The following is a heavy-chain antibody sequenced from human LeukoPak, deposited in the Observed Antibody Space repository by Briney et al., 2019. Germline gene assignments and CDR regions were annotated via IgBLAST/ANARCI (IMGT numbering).Heavy chain of an antibody. D-gene: IGHD3-22*01. J-gene: IGHJ4*02. V-gene: IGHV3-23*01. CDR2: ISGSGGST. CDR3: AKRGVVIRVILVGFHKEAYYFDS. Sequence: PGGSLRLSCAVSGITLSNYGMSWVRQAPGKGLEWVAGISGSGGSTNYADSVKGRFTISRDNPKNTLYLKMNILRAEDTAVYFCAKRGVVIRVILVGFHKEAYYFDSWGQGALVTVSS. CDR1: GITLSNYG.